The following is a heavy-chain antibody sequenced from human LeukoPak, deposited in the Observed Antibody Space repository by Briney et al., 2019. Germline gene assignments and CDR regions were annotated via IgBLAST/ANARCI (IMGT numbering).Heavy chain of an antibody. J-gene: IGHJ5*02. CDR3: ARDSYSSSWYSYGGFDP. V-gene: IGHV3-30-3*01. Sequence: GGSLRLSCAASGFTFSSYAMHWVRQAPGKGLEWVAVISYDGSNKYYADSVKGRFTISSDNSKNTLYLQMNSLRAEDTAVYYCARDSYSSSWYSYGGFDPWGQGTLVTVSS. CDR2: ISYDGSNK. D-gene: IGHD6-13*01. CDR1: GFTFSSYA.